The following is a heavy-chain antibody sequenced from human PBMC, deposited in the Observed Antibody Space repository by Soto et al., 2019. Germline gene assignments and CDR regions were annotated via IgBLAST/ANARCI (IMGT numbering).Heavy chain of an antibody. D-gene: IGHD3-3*02. CDR2: IMPVFATP. V-gene: IGHV1-69*12. J-gene: IGHJ6*02. Sequence: QVQLVQWGAEVKKPGTSVKVSCKASGGTFSTSAISWVRQAPGQGLEWVGGIMPVFATPDYAQKFQGRVTITADESTTTAYLELTSLRTDDTAVYYCARDKDRQQLGGNYYYILDVWGQGTAITVSS. CDR3: ARDKDRQQLGGNYYYILDV. CDR1: GGTFSTSA.